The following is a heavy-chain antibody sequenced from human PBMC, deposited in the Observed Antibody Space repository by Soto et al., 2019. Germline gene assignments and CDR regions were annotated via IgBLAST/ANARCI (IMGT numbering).Heavy chain of an antibody. CDR3: AKDMKWGGMTTIHYFDS. CDR2: IIPILGIA. D-gene: IGHD4-17*01. CDR1: GVTFSIYT. Sequence: SVKVSCKASGVTFSIYTIGWVRQAPGQGLEWMGRIIPILGIANYAQKFQGRVTITADKSTSTAYMELNSLRPEDTALYYCAKDMKWGGMTTIHYFDSWGQGTQVTVSS. V-gene: IGHV1-69*04. J-gene: IGHJ4*02.